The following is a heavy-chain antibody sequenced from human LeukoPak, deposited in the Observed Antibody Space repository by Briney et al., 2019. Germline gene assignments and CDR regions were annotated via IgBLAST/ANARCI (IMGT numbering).Heavy chain of an antibody. CDR1: GFSFSTFG. Sequence: GGSLRLSCAASGFSFSTFGMHWARRAPGKGLKWVAVIWNDGSKKFYAESVKGRFTISRDNSQNTLYLQMNRLRAEDTAVYYCGRDSLGGDYWGQGTLVTVSS. V-gene: IGHV3-33*08. D-gene: IGHD3-16*01. CDR2: IWNDGSKK. J-gene: IGHJ4*02. CDR3: GRDSLGGDY.